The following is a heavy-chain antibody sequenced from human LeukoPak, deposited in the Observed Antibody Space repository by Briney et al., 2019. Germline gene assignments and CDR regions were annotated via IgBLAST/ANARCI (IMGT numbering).Heavy chain of an antibody. CDR2: IYTSGST. J-gene: IGHJ4*02. D-gene: IGHD2-2*01. CDR1: GGSISSGGSY. V-gene: IGHV4-61*09. CDR3: ASPLFCSGTGCYDS. Sequence: SETLSLTCTVSGGSISSGGSYWSWIRQPAGKGLEWVGHIYTSGSTNYNPSLKSRVTISVDMSKNRFSLKLSSVTAADTAVYYCASPLFCSGTGCYDSWGQGTLVTVSS.